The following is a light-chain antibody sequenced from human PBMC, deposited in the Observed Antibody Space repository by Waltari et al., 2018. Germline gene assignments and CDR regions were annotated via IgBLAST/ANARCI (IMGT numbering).Light chain of an antibody. J-gene: IGKJ1*01. CDR1: QGVAKW. Sequence: DILMTQSPSSVSASVGDSITITCRPSQGVAKWIAWYQQQPGNAPQLLIYAAATLQSGVPSRFSGSGSGTDFTLTISRLQPEDFATYFCQQTSSFPRTFGQGTKVEIK. V-gene: IGKV1-12*01. CDR2: AAA. CDR3: QQTSSFPRT.